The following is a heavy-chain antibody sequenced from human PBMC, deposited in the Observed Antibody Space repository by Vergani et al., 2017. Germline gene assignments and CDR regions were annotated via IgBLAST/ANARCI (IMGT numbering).Heavy chain of an antibody. D-gene: IGHD2-15*01. CDR1: GFTFDDYA. CDR2: IRSKVYGGTT. Sequence: EVQLVESGGGLVQPGRSLRLSCTASGFTFDDYAMSWVRQAPGKGLEWVGFIRSKVYGGTTEYAASVKGRFTISRDDSKSIAYLQMNSLRAEDTALYYCAREYCSGGSCQGSLDHWGQGTLVTVSS. CDR3: AREYCSGGSCQGSLDH. J-gene: IGHJ4*02. V-gene: IGHV3-49*04.